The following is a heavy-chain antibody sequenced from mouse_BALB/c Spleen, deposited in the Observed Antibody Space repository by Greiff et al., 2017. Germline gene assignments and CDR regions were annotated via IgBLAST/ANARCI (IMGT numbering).Heavy chain of an antibody. CDR3: ASFDDGFLFDY. Sequence: VQLKQSGAELVKPGASVKLSCTASGFNIKDTYMHWVKQRPEQGLEWIGRIDPANGNTKYDPKFQGKATITADTSSNTAYLQLSSLTSEDTAVYYCASFDDGFLFDYWGQGTTLTVSS. J-gene: IGHJ2*01. D-gene: IGHD2-3*01. CDR2: IDPANGNT. V-gene: IGHV14-3*02. CDR1: GFNIKDTY.